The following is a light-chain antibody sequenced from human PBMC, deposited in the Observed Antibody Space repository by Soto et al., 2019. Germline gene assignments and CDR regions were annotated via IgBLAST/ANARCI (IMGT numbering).Light chain of an antibody. Sequence: ETVLTQAPGTLSLSAGERATLSCRASQSVDSTYLAWYQQKPGQAPRLLIYGASNRATGIPDRFSGSGSGTDFTLTISRLEPEDFAVYYCQQYGRSGTFGQGTKVDI. J-gene: IGKJ1*01. CDR1: QSVDSTY. CDR2: GAS. V-gene: IGKV3-20*01. CDR3: QQYGRSGT.